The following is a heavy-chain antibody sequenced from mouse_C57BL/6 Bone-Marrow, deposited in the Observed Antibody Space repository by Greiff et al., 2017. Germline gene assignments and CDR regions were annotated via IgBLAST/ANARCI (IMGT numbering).Heavy chain of an antibody. CDR2: INPYNGGT. V-gene: IGHV1-19*01. CDR1: GYTFTDYY. CDR3: ASYYGLDY. Sequence: EVQLQQSGPVLVKPGASVKMSCKASGYTFTDYYMNWVKQSHGKSLEWIGVINPYNGGTSYNQKFKGKATLTADKSSSTAYMELRSLTSEDSAVYFCASYYGLDYWGQGTTLTVSS. J-gene: IGHJ2*01. D-gene: IGHD1-1*01.